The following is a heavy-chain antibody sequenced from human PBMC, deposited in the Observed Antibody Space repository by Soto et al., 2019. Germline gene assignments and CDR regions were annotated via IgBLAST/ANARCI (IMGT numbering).Heavy chain of an antibody. CDR3: ATSNWFDP. V-gene: IGHV4-39*01. Sequence: QLQLQESGPGLVKPSETLSLTCTVSGGSISSRGYYWGWIRQPPGKGLEWIGTIYYSGSTYYNPSLQTRYTISVDTAKNPFSLKLSSVTAADPAVYYCATSNWFDPWGQGTRVTVSS. CDR1: GGSISSRGYY. J-gene: IGHJ5*02. CDR2: IYYSGST.